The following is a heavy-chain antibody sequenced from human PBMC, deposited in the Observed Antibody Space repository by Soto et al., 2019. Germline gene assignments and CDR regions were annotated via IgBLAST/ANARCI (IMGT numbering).Heavy chain of an antibody. CDR2: IIPILGTA. CDR3: ARDSLTAVAGNRAFDI. D-gene: IGHD6-19*01. J-gene: IGHJ3*02. V-gene: IGHV1-69*08. CDR1: GGTFSSYS. Sequence: GASVKVSCKASGGTFSSYSISWVRQAPGQGLEWMGRIIPILGTANYAQKFQGRVTITADRSTSTAYMELSSLRSEDTAVYYCARDSLTAVAGNRAFDIWGQGTMVTVSS.